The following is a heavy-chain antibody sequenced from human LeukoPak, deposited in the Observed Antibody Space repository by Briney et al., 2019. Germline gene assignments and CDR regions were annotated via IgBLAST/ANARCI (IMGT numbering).Heavy chain of an antibody. CDR1: GFTFSNAW. J-gene: IGHJ6*02. V-gene: IGHV3-15*01. CDR2: IKSKTDGGTT. D-gene: IGHD6-13*01. Sequence: GGSLRLSCAASGFTFSNAWMSWVRQAPGKGLEWVGRIKSKTDGGTTDYAAPVKGRFTISRDDSKNTLYLQMNSLKTEDTAVYYCTTVSSWYGGDYYYGMDVWGQGTMVTVSS. CDR3: TTVSSWYGGDYYYGMDV.